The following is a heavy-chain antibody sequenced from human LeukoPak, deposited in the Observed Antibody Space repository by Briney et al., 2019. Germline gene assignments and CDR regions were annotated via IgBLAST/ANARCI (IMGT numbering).Heavy chain of an antibody. Sequence: GGSLRLSCAASGFTFSSYAMHWVRQAPGKGLEWVAVISYDGSNKYYADSVKGRFTIFRDNSKNTLYLQMNSLRAEDTAVYYCARDFHYYDSSGYYVSSGYWGQGTLVTVSS. CDR1: GFTFSSYA. V-gene: IGHV3-30-3*01. J-gene: IGHJ4*02. CDR3: ARDFHYYDSSGYYVSSGY. CDR2: ISYDGSNK. D-gene: IGHD3-22*01.